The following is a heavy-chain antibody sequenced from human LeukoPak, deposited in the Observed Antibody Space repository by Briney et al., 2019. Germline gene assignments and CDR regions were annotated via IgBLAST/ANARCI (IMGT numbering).Heavy chain of an antibody. Sequence: GGSLGLSCAASGFTFSSYAMSWVRQAPGKGLEWVSAISGSGGSTYYADSVKGRFTISRDNPKNTLYLQMNSLRAEDTAVYYCAKDLRDYYDSSGYYRYWGQGTLVTVSS. V-gene: IGHV3-23*01. CDR3: AKDLRDYYDSSGYYRY. CDR2: ISGSGGST. J-gene: IGHJ4*02. CDR1: GFTFSSYA. D-gene: IGHD3-22*01.